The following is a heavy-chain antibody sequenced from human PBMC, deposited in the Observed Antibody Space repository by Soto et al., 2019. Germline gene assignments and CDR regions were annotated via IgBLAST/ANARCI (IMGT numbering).Heavy chain of an antibody. D-gene: IGHD1-7*01. CDR1: GFTFSDYY. Sequence: GSLRLSCAASGFTFSDYYMSWIRQAPGKGLEWVSYISSSSSYTNYADSVKGRFTISRDNAKNSLYLQMNSLRAEDTAVYYCATVSPVREKGRWNYYDFDYWGQGTLVTVSS. CDR3: ATVSPVREKGRWNYYDFDY. J-gene: IGHJ4*02. V-gene: IGHV3-11*06. CDR2: ISSSSSYT.